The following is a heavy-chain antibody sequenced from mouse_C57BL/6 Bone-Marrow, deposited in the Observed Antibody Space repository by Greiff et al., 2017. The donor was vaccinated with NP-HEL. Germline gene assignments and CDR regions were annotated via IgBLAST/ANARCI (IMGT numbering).Heavy chain of an antibody. CDR3: ARGDYYGSSPAWFAY. CDR1: GFSFTSYG. CDR2: IWSGGST. D-gene: IGHD1-1*01. V-gene: IGHV2-2*01. J-gene: IGHJ3*01. Sequence: VKLMESGPGLVQPSQSLTITCTVSGFSFTSYGVHWVRQSPGKGLEWLGVIWSGGSTDYNAAFISRLSISKDNSKSQVFFKMNSLQADDTAIYYCARGDYYGSSPAWFAYWGQGTLVTVSA.